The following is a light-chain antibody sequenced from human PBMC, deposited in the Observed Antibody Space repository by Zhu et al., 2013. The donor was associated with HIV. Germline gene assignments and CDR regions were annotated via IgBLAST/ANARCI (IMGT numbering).Light chain of an antibody. J-gene: IGKJ2*01. CDR3: QQYSISPYT. V-gene: IGKV3-20*01. CDR2: AAS. Sequence: EIVLTQSPGTLSLSPGERATLSCRASQSVSSSYLAWYQQKPGQAPRLLMYAASSRATGIPDRFSGSGSGTDFTLTISRLETEDFAVYSCQQYSISPYTFGQGTKLEIK. CDR1: QSVSSSY.